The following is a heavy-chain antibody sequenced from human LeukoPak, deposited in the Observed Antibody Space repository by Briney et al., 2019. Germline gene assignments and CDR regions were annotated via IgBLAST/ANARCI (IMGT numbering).Heavy chain of an antibody. V-gene: IGHV3-9*01. Sequence: GGSLRLSCAASGFTFDDYAMHWVRQAPGKGLEWVSGISWNSGSIGYADSVKGRFTISRDNAKNSLYLQMNSLRAEDTALYYCAKGPTDYYDSAFDYWGQGTLVTVSS. D-gene: IGHD3-22*01. CDR3: AKGPTDYYDSAFDY. J-gene: IGHJ4*02. CDR2: ISWNSGSI. CDR1: GFTFDDYA.